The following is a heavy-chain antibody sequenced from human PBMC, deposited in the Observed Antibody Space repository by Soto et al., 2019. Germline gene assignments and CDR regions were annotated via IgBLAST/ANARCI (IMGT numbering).Heavy chain of an antibody. V-gene: IGHV4-59*11. J-gene: IGHJ6*02. CDR2: IYYRGST. CDR3: ARDGREASGMDV. CDR1: CGSSSSHY. D-gene: IGHD1-26*01. Sequence: LSLTCTVSCGSSSSHYWSWVRQAPGKGLEWIGHIYYRGSTSYNPSLRSRSTISVDTSNNQFSLKLNSVTTADTAVYYCARDGREASGMDVWGQGTKVTVSS.